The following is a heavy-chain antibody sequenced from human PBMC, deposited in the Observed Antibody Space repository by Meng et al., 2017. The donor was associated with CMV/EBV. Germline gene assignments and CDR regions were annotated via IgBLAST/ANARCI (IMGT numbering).Heavy chain of an antibody. J-gene: IGHJ4*02. CDR3: ARGYNRLAASALDY. D-gene: IGHD6-13*01. V-gene: IGHV3-7*01. CDR1: GFTFSTYW. Sequence: GESLKISCAASGFTFSTYWMTWVRQAPGKGLGWVANIKQDGSEKYYVDSVKGRFTISRDNAKNSLYLDMNSLRAEDTAVYYCARGYNRLAASALDYWGQGVLVTVSS. CDR2: IKQDGSEK.